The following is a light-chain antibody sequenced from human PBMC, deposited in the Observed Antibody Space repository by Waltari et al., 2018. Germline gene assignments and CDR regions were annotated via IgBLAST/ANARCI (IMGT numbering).Light chain of an antibody. V-gene: IGLV2-23*02. CDR3: CSYAGSGTVV. J-gene: IGLJ2*01. CDR2: EVS. CDR1: SSDVGSYNL. Sequence: QSALTQPASVSGSPGQSITISCTGTSSDVGSYNLVSWYQQHPGKAPKFMVYEVSKRPSGVSNRFSASKSGNTASLTFSGLQAEYEAAYYCCSYAGSGTVVFGGGTKLTVL.